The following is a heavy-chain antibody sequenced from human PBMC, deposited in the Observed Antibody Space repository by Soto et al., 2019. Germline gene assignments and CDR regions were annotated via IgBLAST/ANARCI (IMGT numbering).Heavy chain of an antibody. J-gene: IGHJ4*02. CDR1: GGSFSGYY. CDR3: ARGGGYDLVVDFSPKYYFDY. CDR2: INHSGST. Sequence: SETLSLTCAVYGGSFSGYYWSWIRQPPGKGLEWIGEINHSGSTNYNPSLKSRVTISVDTSKNQFSLKLSSVTAADTAVYYCARGGGYDLVVDFSPKYYFDYWGQGTLVTVSS. V-gene: IGHV4-34*01. D-gene: IGHD5-12*01.